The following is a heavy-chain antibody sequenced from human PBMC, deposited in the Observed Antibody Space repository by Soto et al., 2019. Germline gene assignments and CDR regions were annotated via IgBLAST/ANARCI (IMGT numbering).Heavy chain of an antibody. D-gene: IGHD3-9*01. Sequence: QVQLVQSGVEVKKPGSSVKVSCKASGGTFSSYTISWVRQAPGQGLEWMGRIIPILGLANYAQKLQGRVTIAADKSTSTAYMELSSLRSEDTAVYYCATYYDILSGYYAFDYWGQGTLVTVSS. CDR2: IIPILGLA. CDR3: ATYYDILSGYYAFDY. V-gene: IGHV1-69*02. CDR1: GGTFSSYT. J-gene: IGHJ4*02.